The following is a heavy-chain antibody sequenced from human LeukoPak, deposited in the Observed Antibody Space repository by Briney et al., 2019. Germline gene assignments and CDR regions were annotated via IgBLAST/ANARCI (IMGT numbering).Heavy chain of an antibody. D-gene: IGHD3-3*01. CDR3: ARSPSAMGEMTYYDFWSGYYTFAAFDI. Sequence: PSETLSLTCAVSGGSISSSNWWRWVRQPPGKGLEWIGEIYHSGSTNYNPSLKSRVTISVDKSKNQFSLKLSSVTAADTAVYYCARSPSAMGEMTYYDFWSGYYTFAAFDIWGQGTMVTVSS. V-gene: IGHV4-4*02. J-gene: IGHJ3*02. CDR2: IYHSGST. CDR1: GGSISSSNW.